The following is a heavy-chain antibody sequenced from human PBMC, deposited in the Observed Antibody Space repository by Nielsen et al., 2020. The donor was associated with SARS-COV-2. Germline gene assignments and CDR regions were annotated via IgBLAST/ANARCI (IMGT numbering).Heavy chain of an antibody. D-gene: IGHD2-15*01. V-gene: IGHV4-59*01. CDR1: GGSISSYY. Sequence: SETLSLTCTVSGGSISSYYWSWIRQPPGKGLEWIGYIYYSGSTNYNPSLKSRVTISVDTSKNQFSLKLSSVTAADTAVYYCAREGGIGGAFDIWGQGTMVTVSS. J-gene: IGHJ3*02. CDR3: AREGGIGGAFDI. CDR2: IYYSGST.